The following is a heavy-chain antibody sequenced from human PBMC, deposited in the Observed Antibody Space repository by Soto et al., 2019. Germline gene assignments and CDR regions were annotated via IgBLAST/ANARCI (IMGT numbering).Heavy chain of an antibody. V-gene: IGHV5-51*06. CDR2: IYPGDSDT. CDR1: GYSFTSYW. D-gene: IGHD4-17*01. J-gene: IGHJ6*02. CDR3: ARERYGDSSWVYGMDV. Sequence: GESLKISCKGSGYSFTSYWIGWVRQMPGKGLEWMGIIYPGDSDTRYSPSFQGQVTISADKSISTAYLQWSSLKASDTAMYYCARERYGDSSWVYGMDVWGQGTTVTVSS.